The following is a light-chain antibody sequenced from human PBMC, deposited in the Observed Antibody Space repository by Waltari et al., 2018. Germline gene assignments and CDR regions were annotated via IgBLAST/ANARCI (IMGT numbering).Light chain of an antibody. CDR2: DVN. V-gene: IGLV2-14*03. CDR1: SSDVGSFDY. J-gene: IGLJ2*01. CDR3: CSFTSGSSLR. Sequence: QSALTQPASVSGSPGQSIAISCPGSSSDVGSFDYVSWYQQHPGKVPKLIIYDVNKRPSAVSHRFSGSKSGSTASLTISGLQPEDEADYYCCSFTSGSSLRFGGGTKLTVL.